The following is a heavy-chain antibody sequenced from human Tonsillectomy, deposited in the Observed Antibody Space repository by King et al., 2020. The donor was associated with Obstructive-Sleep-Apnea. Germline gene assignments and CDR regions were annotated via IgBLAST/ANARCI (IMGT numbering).Heavy chain of an antibody. D-gene: IGHD4-17*01. CDR1: GFTFSSCS. V-gene: IGHV3-21*01. CDR2: ISSSSSYI. Sequence: VQLVESGGGLVKPGGSLRLSCAASGFTFSSCSINWVRQAPGKGLEWASSISSSSSYISYADSVKGRFTISRDNAKNSLYLQMSSLRDEDTAVYYCARDGDYWYFDLWGRGTLVTVSS. J-gene: IGHJ2*01. CDR3: ARDGDYWYFDL.